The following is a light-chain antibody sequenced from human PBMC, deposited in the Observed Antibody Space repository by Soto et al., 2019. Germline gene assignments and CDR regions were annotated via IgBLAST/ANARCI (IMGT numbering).Light chain of an antibody. Sequence: EIVMTQSPATLSVSPGERATLSCRASQSVSSNLAWYQQKPGQAPRLLIYGASTRATGIPARFSGSGSGTXXXLTXXSLQSEDFAVYYCQQYNNWPPWTFGQGTKV. CDR3: QQYNNWPPWT. V-gene: IGKV3-15*01. J-gene: IGKJ1*01. CDR1: QSVSSN. CDR2: GAS.